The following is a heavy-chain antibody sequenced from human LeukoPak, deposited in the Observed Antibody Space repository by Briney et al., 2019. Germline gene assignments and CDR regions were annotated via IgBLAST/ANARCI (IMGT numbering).Heavy chain of an antibody. J-gene: IGHJ4*02. CDR2: FDPEDGET. Sequence: ASVKVSCKVSGYTLTELSMHWVRQAPGKGLEWMGGFDPEDGETIYAQKFQGRVTVTEDTSTDTAYMELSSLRSEDTAVYYCATAGFGAVRDGLFSYWGQGTLVTVSS. V-gene: IGHV1-24*01. CDR1: GYTLTELS. D-gene: IGHD3-22*01. CDR3: ATAGFGAVRDGLFSY.